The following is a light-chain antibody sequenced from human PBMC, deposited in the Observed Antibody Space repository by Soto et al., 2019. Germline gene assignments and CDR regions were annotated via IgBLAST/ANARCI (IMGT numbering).Light chain of an antibody. Sequence: SALTQPPSVSGAPGQRVTSSCTGSSSNIGAGYDVHWYQQLPGTAPKLLIYVNTNRPSGVPGRFSGSKSGTSASLAITGLQAEDEADYYCQSYDSSLSGYVFGTGTKVTVL. CDR1: SSNIGAGYD. J-gene: IGLJ1*01. CDR2: VNT. CDR3: QSYDSSLSGYV. V-gene: IGLV1-40*01.